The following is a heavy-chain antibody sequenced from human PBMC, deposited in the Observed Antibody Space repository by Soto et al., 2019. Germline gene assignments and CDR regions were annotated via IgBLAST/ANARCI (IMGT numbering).Heavy chain of an antibody. D-gene: IGHD6-13*01. CDR3: ARDIAAAGPLPGPGYGMDV. CDR2: IIPIFGTA. J-gene: IGHJ6*02. CDR1: GGTFSSYA. Sequence: QVQLVQSGAEVKKPGSSVKVSCKASGGTFSSYAISWVRQAPGQGLEWMGGIIPIFGTANYAQKFQGRVTITADESTSTAYMELSSLRSEDTAVYYCARDIAAAGPLPGPGYGMDVWGQGTTVTVSS. V-gene: IGHV1-69*01.